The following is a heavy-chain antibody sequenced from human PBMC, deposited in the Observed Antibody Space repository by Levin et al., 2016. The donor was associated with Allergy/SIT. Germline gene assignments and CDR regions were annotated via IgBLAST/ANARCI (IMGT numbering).Heavy chain of an antibody. Sequence: WIRQPPGKGLEWIGHIYNDGRAYYNPSLKSRVTMSVDTSRNQFSLNLGSVTAADRAVYYCARLSIPDFVWSQGTLVTVSS. J-gene: IGHJ4*02. CDR2: IYNDGRA. D-gene: IGHD2-21*01. V-gene: IGHV4-39*01. CDR3: ARLSIPDFV.